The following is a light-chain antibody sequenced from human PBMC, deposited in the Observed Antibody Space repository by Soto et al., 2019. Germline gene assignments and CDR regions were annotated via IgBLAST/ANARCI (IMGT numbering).Light chain of an antibody. CDR2: GAT. CDR3: QQRSDWPLS. CDR1: QSVSSSH. V-gene: IGKV3D-20*02. Sequence: EIVLTQSPGTLSLSPGERATLSCRASQSVSSSHLAWYKQNPGQAPRLXIYGATSRATGIPDRFSGSGSGTDFTLTISRLEPEDFEVYYCQQRSDWPLSFGGGTKVDIK. J-gene: IGKJ4*01.